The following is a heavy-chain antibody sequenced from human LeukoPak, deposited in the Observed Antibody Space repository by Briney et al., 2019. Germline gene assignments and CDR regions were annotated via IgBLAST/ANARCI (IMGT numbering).Heavy chain of an antibody. D-gene: IGHD5-12*01. CDR1: GGSISSYY. J-gene: IGHJ3*02. CDR3: ARDRGHAFDI. V-gene: IGHV4-59*01. CDR2: IYYSGST. Sequence: SETLSLTCTVSGGSISSYYWSWIRQPPGKGLECIGYIYYSGSTNYNPSLKSRVTISVDTSKNQFSLKLSSVTAADTAVYYCARDRGHAFDIWGQGTMVTVSS.